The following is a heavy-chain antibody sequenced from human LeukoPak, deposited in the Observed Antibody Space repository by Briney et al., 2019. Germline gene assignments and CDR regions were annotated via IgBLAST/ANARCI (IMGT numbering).Heavy chain of an antibody. D-gene: IGHD5-24*01. CDR3: ARFRDGYNYYFDY. Sequence: PSETLSLTFAVYGGSFSGYYWSWIRQPPGKGLEWIGEINHSGSTNYNPSLKSRVTISVDTSKNQFSLKLSSVTAADTAVYYCARFRDGYNYYFDYWGQGTLVTVSS. J-gene: IGHJ4*02. V-gene: IGHV4-34*01. CDR1: GGSFSGYY. CDR2: INHSGST.